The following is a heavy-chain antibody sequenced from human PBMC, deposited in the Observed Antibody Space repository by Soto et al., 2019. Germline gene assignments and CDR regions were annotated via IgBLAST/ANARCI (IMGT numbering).Heavy chain of an antibody. CDR1: AVSFRSYA. V-gene: IGHV3-21*01. D-gene: IGHD5-12*01. CDR2: IXXXXXYX. CDR3: ARPNSGYAH. Sequence: GGSLRLSCSASAVSFRSYAMSWVRQAPGXGLXXVXXIXXXXXYXXXADSVKGRFTISRDNAKNSPYLQMNSLRAEDTAVYYCARPNSGYAHWGQGTLVTVSS. J-gene: IGHJ4*02.